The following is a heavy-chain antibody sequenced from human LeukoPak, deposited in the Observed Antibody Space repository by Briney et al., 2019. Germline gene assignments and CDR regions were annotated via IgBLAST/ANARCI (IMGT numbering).Heavy chain of an antibody. Sequence: GGSLRLSCAASGFTFSSYGMHWVRQAPGKGLEWVAVIWYDGRNKYYADSVKGRFTISRDNSKNTPYLQMNSLRAEDTAVYYCARDKYSYGSVALFDYWGQGTLVTVSS. CDR2: IWYDGRNK. J-gene: IGHJ4*02. D-gene: IGHD5-18*01. CDR1: GFTFSSYG. V-gene: IGHV3-33*01. CDR3: ARDKYSYGSVALFDY.